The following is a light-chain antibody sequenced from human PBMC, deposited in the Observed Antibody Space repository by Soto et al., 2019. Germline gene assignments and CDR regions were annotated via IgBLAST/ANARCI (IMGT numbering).Light chain of an antibody. V-gene: IGLV1-44*01. CDR3: AAWDDSLNGRV. Sequence: QSVLTQLPSASGTPGQRVTISCSGSNSSIGSNTVNWYQQLPGTAPKLLIYYDNLRPSGVPDRISGSKSGTSASLAISGLQSDDEADYYCAAWDDSLNGRVFGTGTKVTVL. J-gene: IGLJ1*01. CDR2: YDN. CDR1: NSSIGSNT.